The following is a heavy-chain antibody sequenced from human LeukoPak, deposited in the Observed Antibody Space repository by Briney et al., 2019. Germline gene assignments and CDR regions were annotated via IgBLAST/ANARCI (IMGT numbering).Heavy chain of an antibody. J-gene: IGHJ5*02. CDR3: AKVGVRGVILGWFDA. CDR2: ISGSGGST. Sequence: GGSLRLSCAASGFTFSSYAMSWVRQAPGKGLEWVSAISGSGGSTYYADSVKGRFTISRDNSKNTLYLQMNSLRAEDTAVYYCAKVGVRGVILGWFDAWGQGTLVTVSS. D-gene: IGHD3-10*01. V-gene: IGHV3-23*01. CDR1: GFTFSSYA.